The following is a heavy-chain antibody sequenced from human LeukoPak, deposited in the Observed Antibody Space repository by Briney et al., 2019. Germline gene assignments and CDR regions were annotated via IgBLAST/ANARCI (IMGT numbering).Heavy chain of an antibody. V-gene: IGHV3-23*01. J-gene: IGHJ6*02. Sequence: GGSLRLSCAASGLTFSNSALSWVRQAQGKGLEWVSAISGSGGSTYYADSVKGRFTISRDNSKNTLYLQMNSLRAEDTAVYYCAKGGVVPGAKYGMDVWAQGTTVTVSS. CDR1: GLTFSNSA. CDR3: AKGGVVPGAKYGMDV. CDR2: ISGSGGST. D-gene: IGHD2-2*01.